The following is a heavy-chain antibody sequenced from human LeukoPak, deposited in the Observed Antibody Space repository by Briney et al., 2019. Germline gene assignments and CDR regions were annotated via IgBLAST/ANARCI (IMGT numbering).Heavy chain of an antibody. Sequence: SETLSLTCTVSGGSVSSTTYYWSWIRQPPGKGLEWIASINYSGSTNYNPSLKSRVTLSVDTSKNQFSLRVNSVTAADTGVYYYCARAYGAKYSFDSWGQGTLVTVSS. CDR3: ARAYGAKYSFDS. D-gene: IGHD4-23*01. V-gene: IGHV4-39*07. CDR1: GGSVSSTTYY. J-gene: IGHJ4*02. CDR2: INYSGST.